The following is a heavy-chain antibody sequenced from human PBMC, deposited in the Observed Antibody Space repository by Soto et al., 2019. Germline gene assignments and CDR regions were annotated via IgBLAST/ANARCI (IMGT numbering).Heavy chain of an antibody. D-gene: IGHD2-2*02. J-gene: IGHJ6*02. V-gene: IGHV3-9*01. Sequence: GGSLRLSCAASGFTFDDYAMHWVRQAPGKGLEWVSGISWNSGSIGYADSVKGRFTISRDNAKNSLYLQMNSLRAEDTALYYCATAVVVPAAIDYYYYGTDVWGQGTTVNVSS. CDR1: GFTFDDYA. CDR2: ISWNSGSI. CDR3: ATAVVVPAAIDYYYYGTDV.